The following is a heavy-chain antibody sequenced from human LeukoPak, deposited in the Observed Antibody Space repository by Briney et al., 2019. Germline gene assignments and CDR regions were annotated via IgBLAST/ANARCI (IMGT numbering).Heavy chain of an antibody. Sequence: PLETLSLTCTVSGGSVSSYYLSWIRQPAGKGLEWIGRIYGTVTTYNPSLVGRVTLSVDTSNNHFSLKLRSVTAADTAIYYCARDSGTTGEVKFDPWGQGTLVTVSS. D-gene: IGHD3-10*01. CDR3: ARDSGTTGEVKFDP. V-gene: IGHV4-4*07. CDR2: IYGTVT. CDR1: GGSVSSYY. J-gene: IGHJ5*02.